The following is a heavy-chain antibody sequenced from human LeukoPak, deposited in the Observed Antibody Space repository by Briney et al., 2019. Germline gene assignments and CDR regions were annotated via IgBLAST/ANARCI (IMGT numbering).Heavy chain of an antibody. CDR2: INHSGST. D-gene: IGHD6-13*01. J-gene: IGHJ6*03. Sequence: SETLSLTCAVYGGSFSGCYWSWIRQPPGKGLEWIGEINHSGSTNYNPSLKSRVTISVDTSKNQFSLKLSSVTAADTAVYYCAREGGSSWYSRDFYYIDVWGKGTTVTVSS. V-gene: IGHV4-34*01. CDR3: AREGGSSWYSRDFYYIDV. CDR1: GGSFSGCY.